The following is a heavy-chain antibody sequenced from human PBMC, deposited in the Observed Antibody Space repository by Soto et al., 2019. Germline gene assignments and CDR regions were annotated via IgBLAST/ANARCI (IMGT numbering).Heavy chain of an antibody. Sequence: LKISCKGSRYSFTSYWNRCVRQMPGKGLEWMGIIYPSDSDTRYSPSIQGQVTISADKSISTAYLQWNSLKASDTAMYYCARRCSGCSLFDYWGLGTRVTV. J-gene: IGHJ4*02. D-gene: IGHD6-19*01. CDR1: RYSFTSYW. CDR3: ARRCSGCSLFDY. CDR2: IYPSDSDT. V-gene: IGHV5-51*01.